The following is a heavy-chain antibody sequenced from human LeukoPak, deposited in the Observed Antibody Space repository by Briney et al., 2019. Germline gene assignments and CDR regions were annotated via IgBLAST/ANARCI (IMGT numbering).Heavy chain of an antibody. V-gene: IGHV4-59*08. CDR1: GASISTYY. Sequence: PSETLSLTCTASGASISTYYWSWIRQPPGKGLEWIGYINYSGSTAYNPSLKSRATISVDTSKNQFSLKLSSVTAADTAVYYCARRGYFDYWGQGTLVTVSS. CDR3: ARRGYFDY. CDR2: INYSGST. J-gene: IGHJ4*02.